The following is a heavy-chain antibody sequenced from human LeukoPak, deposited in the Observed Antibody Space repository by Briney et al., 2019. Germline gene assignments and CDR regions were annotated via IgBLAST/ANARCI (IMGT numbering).Heavy chain of an antibody. Sequence: SETLSLTCTVSGASVSSSSYYWEWIRQPPGKGLEWVGSIFYSGSTNYNPSLKSRVTMSVDTSKNQFSLRLSSVTATDTAVYYCATRRSGSHPYYWGQGTLVTVSS. CDR3: ATRRSGSHPYY. D-gene: IGHD1-26*01. V-gene: IGHV4-39*01. CDR2: IFYSGST. J-gene: IGHJ4*02. CDR1: GASVSSSSYY.